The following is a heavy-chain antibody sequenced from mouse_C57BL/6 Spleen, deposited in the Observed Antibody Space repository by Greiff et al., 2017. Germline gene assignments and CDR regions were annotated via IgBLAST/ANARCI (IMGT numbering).Heavy chain of an antibody. J-gene: IGHJ2*01. Sequence: DVKLQESGAELVRPGASVKLSCTASGFNIKDDYMHWVKQRPEQGLEWFGWIDPKNGETEYASKFQGKAKLTVDKYSSTVYMQLSGLTSEDSAVYYCAGGSDGYCDYWGQGTTLTVSS. CDR1: GFNIKDDY. V-gene: IGHV14-4*01. CDR3: AGGSDGYCDY. CDR2: IDPKNGET. D-gene: IGHD2-3*01.